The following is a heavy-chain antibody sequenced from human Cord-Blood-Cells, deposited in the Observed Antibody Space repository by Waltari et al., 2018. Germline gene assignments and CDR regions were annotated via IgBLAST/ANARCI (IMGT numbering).Heavy chain of an antibody. V-gene: IGHV3-66*01. CDR1: GFTVSSNY. Sequence: EVQLVESGGGLVQPGGSLRLSCAASGFTVSSNYMSWVRQAPGKGVGGVSVIYSGGSTYYADSVKGRFTISRDKSKNTLYLQMNSLRAEDTAVYYCARGHNWGSLDYWGQGTLVTVSS. CDR3: ARGHNWGSLDY. D-gene: IGHD7-27*01. J-gene: IGHJ4*02. CDR2: IYSGGST.